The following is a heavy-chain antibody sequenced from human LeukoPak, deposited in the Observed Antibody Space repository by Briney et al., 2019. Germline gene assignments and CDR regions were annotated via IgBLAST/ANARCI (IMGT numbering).Heavy chain of an antibody. J-gene: IGHJ5*02. CDR3: ARDIS. CDR1: GFTFSYYW. CDR2: IKEDGSEK. Sequence: GGSLRLSCADSGFTFSYYWMSWVRQGPGKGLEWVANIKEDGSEKYYGDSVKGRFTISRDNAKNPLYLQMNSLRTEDTAIYYCARDISWGQGILVTVSS. V-gene: IGHV3-7*03.